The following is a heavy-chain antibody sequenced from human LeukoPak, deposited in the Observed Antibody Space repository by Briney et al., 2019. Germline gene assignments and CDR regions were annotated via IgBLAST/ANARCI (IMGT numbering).Heavy chain of an antibody. Sequence: GSLRLSCAASGFTFSNAWMSWVRQPPGKGLEWIGEINHSGSTNYNPSLKSRVTISVDTSKNQFSLKLSSVTAADTAVYYCARSPGTMVRGVLGYWGQGTLVTVSS. D-gene: IGHD3-10*01. CDR2: INHSGST. CDR3: ARSPGTMVRGVLGY. J-gene: IGHJ4*02. CDR1: GFTFSNAW. V-gene: IGHV4-34*01.